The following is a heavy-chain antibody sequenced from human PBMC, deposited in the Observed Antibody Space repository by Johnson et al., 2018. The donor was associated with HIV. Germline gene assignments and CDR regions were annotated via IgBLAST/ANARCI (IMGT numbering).Heavy chain of an antibody. CDR1: GFTFSSYA. CDR3: GRGIRGVVVTADDAFDI. Sequence: QVQLVESGGGVVQPGGSLRLSCAASGFTFSSYAMHWVRQAPGKGLEWVAVISYDGSIKNYADSVKGRFTISRDNFKNTLYPQMNSLRAEDTAVYYCGRGIRGVVVTADDAFDIWGQGTMVTVSS. V-gene: IGHV3-30-3*02. CDR2: ISYDGSIK. J-gene: IGHJ3*02. D-gene: IGHD2-21*02.